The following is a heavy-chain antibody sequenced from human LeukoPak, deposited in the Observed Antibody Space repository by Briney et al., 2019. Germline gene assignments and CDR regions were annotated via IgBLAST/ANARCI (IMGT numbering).Heavy chain of an antibody. J-gene: IGHJ6*03. Sequence: ASVKVSCKASGYSFTSYAMNWVRQAPGQGLEWMGWITTNTGNATYAQGFTGRFVLSLDTSVSTAYLQISSLKAEDTAVYYCAKGDCSGGSCYYYYYMDVWGKGTTVTVSS. CDR3: AKGDCSGGSCYYYYYMDV. V-gene: IGHV7-4-1*02. CDR1: GYSFTSYA. CDR2: ITTNTGNA. D-gene: IGHD2-15*01.